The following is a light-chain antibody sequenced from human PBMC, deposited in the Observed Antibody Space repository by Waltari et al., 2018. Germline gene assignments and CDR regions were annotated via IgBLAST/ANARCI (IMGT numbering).Light chain of an antibody. CDR1: QTVNTY. Sequence: ELVLTQSPATLSLSPGERATLSCRASQTVNTYLAWYQQKPGQAPRLLIYDASERATGIPARFSGSGSGTDFTLTISSLETEDFAVYYCQQRLNWPLTFGGGTKVEI. V-gene: IGKV3-11*01. CDR2: DAS. CDR3: QQRLNWPLT. J-gene: IGKJ4*01.